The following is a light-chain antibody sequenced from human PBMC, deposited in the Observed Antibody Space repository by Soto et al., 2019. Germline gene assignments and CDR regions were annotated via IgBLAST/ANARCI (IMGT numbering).Light chain of an antibody. CDR1: SSDVGSYTY. Sequence: QSVLAQPASVSGSPGQSIAISCTGTSSDVGSYTYVSWYQQHPGKAPKLMIFDVSNRPSGVSDRFSGSKSGNTASLTISGLQADDEADYYCSSYTTSSTYVFGTGTRSPS. J-gene: IGLJ1*01. CDR2: DVS. V-gene: IGLV2-14*01. CDR3: SSYTTSSTYV.